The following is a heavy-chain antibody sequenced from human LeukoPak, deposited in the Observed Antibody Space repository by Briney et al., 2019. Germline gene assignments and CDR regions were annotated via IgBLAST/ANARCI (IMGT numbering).Heavy chain of an antibody. Sequence: SETLSLTCSVSGGSISSSSYYWGWIRQPPGKGLEWIGSIYYSGSTYYNPSLKSRVTISVDTSKTQFSLKLSSVTAADTAVYYCARTQYCTNGVCRYYYDSSGSYFDYWGQGTLVTVSS. J-gene: IGHJ4*02. CDR1: GGSISSSSYY. D-gene: IGHD2-8*01. CDR2: IYYSGST. V-gene: IGHV4-39*01. CDR3: ARTQYCTNGVCRYYYDSSGSYFDY.